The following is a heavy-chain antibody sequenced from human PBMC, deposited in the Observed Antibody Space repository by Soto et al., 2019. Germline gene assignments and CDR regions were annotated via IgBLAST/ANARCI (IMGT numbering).Heavy chain of an antibody. CDR3: ARRTMGPRESRTLDP. CDR2: INHSGST. J-gene: IGHJ5*02. D-gene: IGHD3-10*01. Sequence: SETLSLTCAVYGGSFSGYYWSWIRQPPGKGLEWIGEINHSGSTNYNPSLKSRVTISVDTSKNQFSLKLSSVTAADTAVYYCARRTMGPRESRTLDPWGQGTLVTVSS. CDR1: GGSFSGYY. V-gene: IGHV4-34*01.